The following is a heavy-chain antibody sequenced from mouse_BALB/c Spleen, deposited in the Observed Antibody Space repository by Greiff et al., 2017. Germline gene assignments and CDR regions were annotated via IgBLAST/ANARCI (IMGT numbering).Heavy chain of an antibody. CDR1: GYSFTGYN. J-gene: IGHJ2*01. CDR2: IDPYNGGT. V-gene: IGHV1S135*01. Sequence: EVQLQQSGPELGKPGASVKISCKASGYSFTGYNMYWVKQSHRKSLEWIGYIDPYNGGTSYNQKSKGKATLTVDKSSSTAYMHLNSLTSEDSAIYYCARGDYYGNYFDYWGQGTTLTVSS. D-gene: IGHD2-1*01. CDR3: ARGDYYGNYFDY.